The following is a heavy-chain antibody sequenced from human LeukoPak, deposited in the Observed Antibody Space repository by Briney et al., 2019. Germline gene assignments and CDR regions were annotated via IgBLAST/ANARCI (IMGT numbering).Heavy chain of an antibody. D-gene: IGHD3-22*01. J-gene: IGHJ5*02. V-gene: IGHV1-2*02. CDR3: ARGVYYDSSGYYYLNWFDP. Sequence: GASVKVSCKASGYTFTGYYMHWVRQAPGQGLEWMGWINPNSGGTNYAQKFQGRVTMTRDTSISTAYMELSRLRSDDTAVYYCARGVYYDSSGYYYLNWFDPWGQGTLVTVSS. CDR2: INPNSGGT. CDR1: GYTFTGYY.